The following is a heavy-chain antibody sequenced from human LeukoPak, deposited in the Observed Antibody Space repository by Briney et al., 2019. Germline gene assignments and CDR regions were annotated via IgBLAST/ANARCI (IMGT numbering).Heavy chain of an antibody. D-gene: IGHD2-8*02. CDR2: IRYDGTNK. Sequence: GGSLRLSCAASGFTFSSYGMHWVRHAPGKGLERVALIRYDGTNKYYTDSVKGRFTISKDNSKNTLYLQMNSLRAEDTAVYYCTRNQGYCTGGGCYIDYWGQGTLVTVSS. J-gene: IGHJ4*02. CDR1: GFTFSSYG. V-gene: IGHV3-30*02. CDR3: TRNQGYCTGGGCYIDY.